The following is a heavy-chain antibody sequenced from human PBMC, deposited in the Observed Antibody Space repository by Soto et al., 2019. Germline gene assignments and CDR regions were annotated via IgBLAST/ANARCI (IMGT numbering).Heavy chain of an antibody. V-gene: IGHV4-34*01. CDR3: ARGRLGASGYGYYYYGMDV. Sequence: SETLSLTCAVYGGSFSGYYWSWIRQPPGKGLEWIGEINHSGSTNYNPSLKSRVTISVDTSKNQFSLKLSSVTAADTAAYYCARGRLGASGYGYYYYGMDVWGQGTTGTVSS. D-gene: IGHD1-26*01. CDR1: GGSFSGYY. CDR2: INHSGST. J-gene: IGHJ6*02.